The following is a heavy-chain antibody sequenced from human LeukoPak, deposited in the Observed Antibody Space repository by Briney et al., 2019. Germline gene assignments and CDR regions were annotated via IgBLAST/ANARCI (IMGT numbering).Heavy chain of an antibody. CDR2: IYHTGST. Sequence: PSETLSLTCTVSGGSISRFYWSWIRQPPGKGLEWIGYIYHTGSTNYNPSLKSRVTISVDTSKNQFSLKLRSVTAADTAVYYCARHSSPKPFDPWGQGTLVTVSS. D-gene: IGHD3-10*01. CDR3: ARHSSPKPFDP. J-gene: IGHJ5*02. CDR1: GGSISRFY. V-gene: IGHV4-59*08.